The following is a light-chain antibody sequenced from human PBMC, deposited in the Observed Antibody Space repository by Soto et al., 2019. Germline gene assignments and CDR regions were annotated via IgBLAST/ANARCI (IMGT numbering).Light chain of an antibody. CDR3: SSYTSISTVV. J-gene: IGLJ3*02. CDR1: SNDVGGFNY. Sequence: QSALTQPASVSGSPGQSITISCTGTSNDVGGFNYVSWHQQHPGKAPKLMIYDVRNRPSGVSNRFSGSKSGNTASLIISGLQPEDEADYYCSSYTSISTVVFGGGTKVTVL. V-gene: IGLV2-14*01. CDR2: DVR.